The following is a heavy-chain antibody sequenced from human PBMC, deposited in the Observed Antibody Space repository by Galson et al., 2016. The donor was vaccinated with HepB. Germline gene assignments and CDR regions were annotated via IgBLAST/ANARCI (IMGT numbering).Heavy chain of an antibody. D-gene: IGHD4-23*01. Sequence: ETLSLTCTVSGGSISTTTYYWGWIRQPPGKGLEWIGSIFYSGTTHYNPSLKSRVTISVDTSKNQFSLKLTSVAAADTAVYYCATLVRWSPALWSWGQGTLVIVSS. V-gene: IGHV4-39*01. CDR2: IFYSGTT. CDR3: ATLVRWSPALWS. J-gene: IGHJ5*02. CDR1: GGSISTTTYY.